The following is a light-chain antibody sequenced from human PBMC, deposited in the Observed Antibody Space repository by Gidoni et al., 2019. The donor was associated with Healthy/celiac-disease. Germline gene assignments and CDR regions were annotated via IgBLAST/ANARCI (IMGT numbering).Light chain of an antibody. V-gene: IGKV3-11*01. CDR1: QSVSIY. J-gene: IGKJ4*01. CDR2: DSS. CDR3: QRRSNWTLT. Sequence: EIVLTQSPATLSLSPGERATLSCRASQSVSIYLAWYHQKPGQAPRLLIYDSSNRATGIPARFSGSGSGTDLTITISSLEHEDCADYYWQRRSNWTLTFGGGTKVEIK.